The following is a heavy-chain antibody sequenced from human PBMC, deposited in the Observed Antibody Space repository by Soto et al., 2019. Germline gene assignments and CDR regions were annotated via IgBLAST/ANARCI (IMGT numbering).Heavy chain of an antibody. Sequence: PSETLSLTCTVSGGSISSSNYSWSWIRQPPGKGLEWIGYIYHSGSTYYNPSLKSRVTISVDRSKNQFSLKLNSVTAADTAVYYCARGGNYYDSSGSSWFDPWGQGALVTVSS. J-gene: IGHJ5*02. D-gene: IGHD3-22*01. CDR1: GGSISSSNYS. V-gene: IGHV4-30-2*01. CDR2: IYHSGST. CDR3: ARGGNYYDSSGSSWFDP.